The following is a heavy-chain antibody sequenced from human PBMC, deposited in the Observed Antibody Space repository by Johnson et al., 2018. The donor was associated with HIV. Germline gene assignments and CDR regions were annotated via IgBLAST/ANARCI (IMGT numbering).Heavy chain of an antibody. CDR3: AKDSSYGTGWLSAFDI. V-gene: IGHV3-9*01. CDR1: RFTFDDHV. CDR2: IRWNRRIP. Sequence: VQVVESGGGLEQPGRSLRVSCAVSRFTFDDHVTLWVRQAPGKGLEWVSGIRWNRRIPDSADSVKGRFTISRDNAKNLLYLQMNSLRAEDTAVYYCAKDSSYGTGWLSAFDIWGHGTMVTVSS. J-gene: IGHJ3*02. D-gene: IGHD6-19*01.